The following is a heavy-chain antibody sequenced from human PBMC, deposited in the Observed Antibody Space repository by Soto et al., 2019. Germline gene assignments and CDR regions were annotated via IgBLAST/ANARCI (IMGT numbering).Heavy chain of an antibody. V-gene: IGHV4-31*03. CDR3: ARGDYIFNYFDY. CDR2: IYYTGSA. J-gene: IGHJ4*02. CDR1: GDSISSGDYY. D-gene: IGHD4-4*01. Sequence: QVQLQESGPGLVKPSQTLSLTCTVSGDSISSGDYYWSWIRQRPGKGLEWIGYIYYTGSAYYNPSLMSRVSISIETSKTQFSLNPNSVTAADTAVYYCARGDYIFNYFDYGGQGTLVTVSS.